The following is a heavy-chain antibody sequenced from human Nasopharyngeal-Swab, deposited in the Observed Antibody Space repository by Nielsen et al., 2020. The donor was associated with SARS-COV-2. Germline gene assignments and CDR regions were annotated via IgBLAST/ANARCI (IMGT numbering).Heavy chain of an antibody. V-gene: IGHV1-3*01. CDR3: ARGRRYYYDSSGPLSDFDY. CDR2: INAGNGNT. CDR1: GYTFTSYA. D-gene: IGHD3-22*01. J-gene: IGHJ4*02. Sequence: ASVKVSCKASGYTFTSYAMHWVRQAPGQRLEWMGWINAGNGNTKYSQKFQGRVTITRDTSTSTAYMELRSLRSDDTAVYYCARGRRYYYDSSGPLSDFDYWGQGTLVTVSS.